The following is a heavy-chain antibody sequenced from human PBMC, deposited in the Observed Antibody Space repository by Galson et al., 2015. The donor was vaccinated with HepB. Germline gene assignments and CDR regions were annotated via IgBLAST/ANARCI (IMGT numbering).Heavy chain of an antibody. J-gene: IGHJ4*02. CDR1: GYRFTSGW. CDR2: IYPDDSDT. CDR3: ARLPGGMATPFDY. D-gene: IGHD5-24*01. Sequence: QSGAEVKKPGESLKISCTGSGYRFTSGWIAWVRQMPGKGLEWMGIIYPDDSDTRYSPSFQGHVTISADKSVSTAYLQWSSLKASDTAMYYCARLPGGMATPFDYWGQGTLVTVSS. V-gene: IGHV5-51*01.